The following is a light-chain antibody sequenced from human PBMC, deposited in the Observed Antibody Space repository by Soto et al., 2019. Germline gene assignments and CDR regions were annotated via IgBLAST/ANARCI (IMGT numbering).Light chain of an antibody. CDR1: QSVNSD. CDR3: HQYDNWPET. CDR2: GAS. J-gene: IGKJ1*01. Sequence: ETVMTQSPAILSVSPGERATLSCRASQSVNSDLAWYQQKPGQAPRLLIYGASTRATGIPARFSGSGSGTDVTLPISSLQSEDFACYYCHQYDNWPETFGQGTKVEIK. V-gene: IGKV3-15*01.